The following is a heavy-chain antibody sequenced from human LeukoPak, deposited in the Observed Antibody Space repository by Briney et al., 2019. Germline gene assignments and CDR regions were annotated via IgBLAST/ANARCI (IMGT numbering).Heavy chain of an antibody. J-gene: IGHJ4*02. V-gene: IGHV1-46*01. CDR1: GYTFTSYY. D-gene: IGHD2-21*02. Sequence: ASVKVSCKASGYTFTSYYMHWVRQAPGQGLEWMGIINPSGGSTSYAQKFQGRVTMTRDTSTSTVYMELSSLRSEDTAVYYCARGVVVTAIRDYYFDYWGQGTLVTVSS. CDR2: INPSGGST. CDR3: ARGVVVTAIRDYYFDY.